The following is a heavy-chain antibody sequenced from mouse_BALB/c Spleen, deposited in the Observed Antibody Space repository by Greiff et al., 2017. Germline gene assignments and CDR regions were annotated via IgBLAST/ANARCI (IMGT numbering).Heavy chain of an antibody. CDR2: IRSKSNNYAT. V-gene: IGHV10-1*02. J-gene: IGHJ3*01. CDR1: GFTFNTYA. CDR3: VRHGVERAY. D-gene: IGHD1-1*01. Sequence: EVQLVESGGGLVQPKGSLKLSCAASGFTFNTYAMNWVRQAPGKGLEWVARIRSKSNNYATYYADSVKDRFTISRDDSQSMLYLQMNNLKTEDTAMYYCVRHGVERAYWGQGTLVTVAA.